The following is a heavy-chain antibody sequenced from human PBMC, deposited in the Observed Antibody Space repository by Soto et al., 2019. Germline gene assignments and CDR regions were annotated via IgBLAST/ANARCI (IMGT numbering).Heavy chain of an antibody. V-gene: IGHV4-39*07. Sequence: TSETLSLSCTVSGGSISSSSYYWGWIRQPPGKGLEWIGSIYYSGSTYYNPSLKSRVTISVDTSKNQFSLKLSSVTAADTAVYYCARWMVAAGTRLPFDYWGQGTLVTVSS. D-gene: IGHD6-13*01. CDR3: ARWMVAAGTRLPFDY. CDR1: GGSISSSSYY. CDR2: IYYSGST. J-gene: IGHJ4*02.